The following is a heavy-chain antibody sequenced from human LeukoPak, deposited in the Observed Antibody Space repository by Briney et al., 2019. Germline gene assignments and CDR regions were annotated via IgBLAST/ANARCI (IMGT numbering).Heavy chain of an antibody. J-gene: IGHJ6*02. Sequence: GGSLRLSCAASGFMFSSFWMSWVRQAPGKGLEWVAHIKEDGSMQSYVDSVKGRFTISRDNAKNTLYLQMNSLRAEDTAVYYCAMVGTVPDYYYYGMDVWGQGTTVTVSS. D-gene: IGHD2-2*01. CDR3: AMVGTVPDYYYYGMDV. CDR2: IKEDGSMQ. CDR1: GFMFSSFW. V-gene: IGHV3-7*04.